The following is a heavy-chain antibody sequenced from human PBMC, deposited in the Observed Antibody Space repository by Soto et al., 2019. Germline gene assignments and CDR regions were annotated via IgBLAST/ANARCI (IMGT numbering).Heavy chain of an antibody. D-gene: IGHD2-15*01. CDR1: GFTFSSYD. Sequence: EVQLVKSGGGLVQPGGSLRLSCAASGFTFSSYDMHWVRQAAGKGLERDSNIGTAGDTYYPGSVKGRFTISRENAKNSLYLKMNSPRAGDTAVYYCARGGWSCGSCYSDYYAMDVWGKGPTVTVSS. CDR2: IGTAGDT. J-gene: IGHJ6*04. CDR3: ARGGWSCGSCYSDYYAMDV. V-gene: IGHV3-13*01.